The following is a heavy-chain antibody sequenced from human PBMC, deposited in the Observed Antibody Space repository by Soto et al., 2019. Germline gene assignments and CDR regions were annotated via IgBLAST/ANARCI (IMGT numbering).Heavy chain of an antibody. Sequence: ASVKVSCKASGGTFISYAITWVRQAPGQRLEWMGWINAGNGNTKYSQKFQGRVTITRDTSASTAYMELSSLRSEDTAVYYCARDPSYYGMDVWGQGTTVTVSS. CDR3: ARDPSYYGMDV. V-gene: IGHV1-3*01. J-gene: IGHJ6*02. CDR2: INAGNGNT. CDR1: GGTFISYA.